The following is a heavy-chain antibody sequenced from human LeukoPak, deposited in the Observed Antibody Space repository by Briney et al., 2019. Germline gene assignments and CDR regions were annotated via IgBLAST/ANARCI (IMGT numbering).Heavy chain of an antibody. CDR2: IRSKAYGGTT. CDR3: TWSQAYSGYAEGFDY. CDR1: GFTFGDYA. V-gene: IGHV3-49*04. D-gene: IGHD5-12*01. Sequence: GRSLRLSCTASGFTFGDYAMSWVRQAPGKGLEWVGFIRSKAYGGTTEYAASVKGRFTISRDDSKSIAYLQMNSLKTEDTAVYYCTWSQAYSGYAEGFDYWGQGTLVTVSS. J-gene: IGHJ4*02.